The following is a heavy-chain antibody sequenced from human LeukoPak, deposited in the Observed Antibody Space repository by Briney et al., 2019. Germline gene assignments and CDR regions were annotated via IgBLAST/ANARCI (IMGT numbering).Heavy chain of an antibody. Sequence: PPETLSLTCTASGGSITSNYWSWIRQPPGKGLEWIGYIYYSGSTNYNPSLKSRVTISVDTSKNQFSLKLSSVTAADTAVYYCARGGNSGSTDNWFDPWGQGTLVTVSS. J-gene: IGHJ5*02. D-gene: IGHD1-1*01. CDR2: IYYSGST. V-gene: IGHV4-59*01. CDR1: GGSITSNY. CDR3: ARGGNSGSTDNWFDP.